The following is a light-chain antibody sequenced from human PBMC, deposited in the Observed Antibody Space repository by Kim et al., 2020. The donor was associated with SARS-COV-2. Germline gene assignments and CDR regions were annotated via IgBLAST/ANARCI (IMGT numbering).Light chain of an antibody. CDR1: SSDVGNYKY. CDR3: SSYAGTNNYV. Sequence: GQSVTISCTGTSSDVGNYKYVSWYQQHPGKAPKFIIYEVNKRPSGVPDRFSGSKSGTTASLTVSGLQAEDEAHYYCSSYAGTNNYVFGTGTKVTVL. J-gene: IGLJ1*01. CDR2: EVN. V-gene: IGLV2-8*01.